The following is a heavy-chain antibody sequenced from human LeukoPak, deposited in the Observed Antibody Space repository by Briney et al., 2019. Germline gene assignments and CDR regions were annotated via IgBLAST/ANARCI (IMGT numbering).Heavy chain of an antibody. CDR3: ATDPYEGDAFDI. J-gene: IGHJ3*02. CDR2: FDPEDGET. V-gene: IGHV1-24*01. CDR1: GYTLTELS. D-gene: IGHD5-12*01. Sequence: ASVKVSGKVSGYTLTELSMHWVRQAPGKGLEWMGGFDPEDGETIYAQKFQGRVTMTEDTSTDTAYMELSSLRSEDTAVYYCATDPYEGDAFDIWGQGTMVTVSS.